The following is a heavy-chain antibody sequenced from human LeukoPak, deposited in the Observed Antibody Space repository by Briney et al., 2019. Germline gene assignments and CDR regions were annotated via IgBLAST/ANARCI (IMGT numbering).Heavy chain of an antibody. J-gene: IGHJ4*02. CDR2: ISSSSSYI. D-gene: IGHD2-21*02. CDR1: GFTFSSYS. V-gene: IGHV3-21*01. Sequence: PGGSLRLSCAASGFTFSSYSMNWVRQAPGKGLEWVSSISSSSSYIYYADSVKGRFTISRDNAKNSLYLQMNSLRAEDTAVYYCASRGDYVSSGENWDQGTLVTVSS. CDR3: ASRGDYVSSGEN.